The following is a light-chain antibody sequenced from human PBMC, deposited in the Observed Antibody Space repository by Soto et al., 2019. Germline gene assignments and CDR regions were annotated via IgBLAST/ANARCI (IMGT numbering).Light chain of an antibody. Sequence: QSALTQPPSASGSPGQSITISCTGTSSDIGGYNYVSWYQQHPGKAPKLMIYEVIKRPSGVPDRFSGSRSGNTASLTVSGLQAEDEAEYYCSSYTGTNNLYVFGTGTKLTVL. CDR2: EVI. CDR3: SSYTGTNNLYV. J-gene: IGLJ1*01. V-gene: IGLV2-8*01. CDR1: SSDIGGYNY.